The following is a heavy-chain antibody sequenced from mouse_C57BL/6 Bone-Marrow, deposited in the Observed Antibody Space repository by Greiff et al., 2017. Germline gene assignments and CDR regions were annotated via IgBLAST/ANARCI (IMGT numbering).Heavy chain of an antibody. Sequence: VKLMESGAELVKPGASVKLSCKASGYTFTEYTIHWVKQRSGQGLEWIGWFYPGSGSIKYNEKFKDKATLTADKSSSTVYMELSSLTSEDSAVYFCARDEEGKTAHAWFAYWGQGTLVTVSA. D-gene: IGHD3-2*02. CDR3: ARDEEGKTAHAWFAY. CDR2: FYPGSGSI. V-gene: IGHV1-62-2*01. J-gene: IGHJ3*01. CDR1: GYTFTEYT.